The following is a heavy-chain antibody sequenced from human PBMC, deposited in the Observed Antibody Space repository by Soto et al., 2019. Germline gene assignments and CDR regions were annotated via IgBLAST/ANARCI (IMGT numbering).Heavy chain of an antibody. Sequence: QVQLQESGPGLVKPSGTLSLTCAVSGGSISSSNWWSWVRQPPGKGLEWIGEIYHSGSTNYNPSLKSRDTISVDKSKNQFSLKLSSVTAADTAVYYCARDTHYYDSSGYWFDPWGQGTLVTVSS. CDR1: GGSISSSNW. V-gene: IGHV4-4*02. CDR3: ARDTHYYDSSGYWFDP. J-gene: IGHJ5*02. D-gene: IGHD3-22*01. CDR2: IYHSGST.